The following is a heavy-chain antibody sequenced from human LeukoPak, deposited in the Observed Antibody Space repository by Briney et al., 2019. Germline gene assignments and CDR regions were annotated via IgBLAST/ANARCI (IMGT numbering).Heavy chain of an antibody. CDR3: ARAAYNSSPDY. J-gene: IGHJ4*02. D-gene: IGHD6-13*01. V-gene: IGHV3-48*02. Sequence: PGGSLRLSCAXSGFTFSRYXXXXXXQAPGKGVXXISYISPSSTSIHYAXSVKGRFTIXRDNAKNSLYLQMNSLRDEDTAVYYCARAAYNSSPDYWGQGTLVTVSS. CDR1: GFTFSRYX. CDR2: ISPSSTSI.